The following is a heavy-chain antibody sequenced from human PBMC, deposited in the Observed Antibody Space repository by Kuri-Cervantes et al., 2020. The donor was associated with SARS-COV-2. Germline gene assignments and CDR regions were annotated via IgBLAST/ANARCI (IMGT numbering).Heavy chain of an antibody. CDR3: ARDKLQFDAFDI. J-gene: IGHJ3*02. V-gene: IGHV4-4*07. CDR2: IYYSGST. Sequence: SETLSLTCTVSGGSISSYYWSWIRQPAGKGLEWIGRIYYSGSTNYNPSLKSRVTISVDTSKNQFSLKLSSVTAADTAVYYCARDKLQFDAFDIWGQGTMVTVSS. CDR1: GGSISSYY. D-gene: IGHD5-24*01.